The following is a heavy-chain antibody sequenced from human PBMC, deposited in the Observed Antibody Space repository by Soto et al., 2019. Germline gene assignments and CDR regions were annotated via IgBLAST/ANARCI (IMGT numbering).Heavy chain of an antibody. V-gene: IGHV1-46*01. J-gene: IGHJ3*02. CDR2: INPSGGST. D-gene: IGHD3-3*01. CDR1: CYTFTSDY. CDR3: AREGSITIFGVVADAFDI. Sequence: ASVKVFCTASCYTFTSDYIHLVRQAPGQGLEWMGIINPSGGSTSYAQKFQGRVTMTRDTSTSTVYMELSSLRSEDTAVYYCAREGSITIFGVVADAFDIWGQGTMVTV.